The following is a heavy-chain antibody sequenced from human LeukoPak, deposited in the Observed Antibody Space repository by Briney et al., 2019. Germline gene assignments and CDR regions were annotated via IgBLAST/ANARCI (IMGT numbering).Heavy chain of an antibody. CDR2: IGGSGGVT. CDR3: AKDHNDFWSGYPPN. Sequence: GGSLRLSCAASGFTFSSYAMTWVRQAPWKGLEWVSAIGGSGGVTYYADSVSGRFTISRDNSKNTLYLQMNRLRADDTAVYYCAKDHNDFWSGYPPNWGQGTLVTVSS. J-gene: IGHJ4*02. V-gene: IGHV3-23*01. D-gene: IGHD3-3*01. CDR1: GFTFSSYA.